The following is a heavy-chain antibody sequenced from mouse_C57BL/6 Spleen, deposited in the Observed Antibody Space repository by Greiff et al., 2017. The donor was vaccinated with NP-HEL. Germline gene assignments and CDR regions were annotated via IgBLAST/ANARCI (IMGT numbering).Heavy chain of an antibody. Sequence: EVMLVESGGDLVKPGGSLKLSCAASGFTFSSYGMSWVRQTPDKRLEWVATISSGGSYTYYPDSVKGRFTISRDNAKNTLYLQMSSLKSEDTAMYYCARQGGSDYDWFAYWGQGTLVTVSA. V-gene: IGHV5-6*01. CDR2: ISSGGSYT. CDR1: GFTFSSYG. CDR3: ARQGGSDYDWFAY. D-gene: IGHD2-4*01. J-gene: IGHJ3*01.